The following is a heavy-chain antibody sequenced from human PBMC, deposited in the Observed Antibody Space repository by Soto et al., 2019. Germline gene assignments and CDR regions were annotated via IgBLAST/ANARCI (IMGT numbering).Heavy chain of an antibody. CDR2: MNPNRGNT. D-gene: IGHD2-2*01. CDR1: GYTFTSYD. J-gene: IGHJ4*02. V-gene: IGHV1-8*01. CDR3: AIERSSYFDY. Sequence: QVQLVQSGAEVKKPGASVKVSCKASGYTFTSYDINLVQQATGQGLEWMGWMNPNRGNTGYAQKFQGRVTMSRNTSISTAYMELSSLRSEDTYVSYCAIERSSYFDYWGQRPLVTVSS.